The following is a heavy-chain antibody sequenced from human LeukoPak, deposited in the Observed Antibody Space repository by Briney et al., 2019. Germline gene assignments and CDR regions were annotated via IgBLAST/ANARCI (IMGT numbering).Heavy chain of an antibody. CDR2: IIPVFGAT. CDR1: GGSFSSYA. CDR3: ARNSPYGSGSYWNYFDF. Sequence: ASVKVSCKASGGSFSSYAISWVRQAPGQGLEWMGGIIPVFGATNYAQKFQGRVTITADESTSTAYTELSSLRSEDTAVYYCARNSPYGSGSYWNYFDFWGQGTLVTVSS. D-gene: IGHD3-10*01. J-gene: IGHJ4*02. V-gene: IGHV1-69*13.